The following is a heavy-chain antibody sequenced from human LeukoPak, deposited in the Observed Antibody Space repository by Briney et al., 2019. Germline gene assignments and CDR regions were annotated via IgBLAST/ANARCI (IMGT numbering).Heavy chain of an antibody. J-gene: IGHJ4*02. CDR3: ARVDFWSGYYTLDY. Sequence: GSLRLSCAASGSTLSSYDMHWVRQAPGKGLEWIGSIYHSGSTYYNPSLKSRVTISVDTSKNQFSLKLSSVTAADTAVYYCARVDFWSGYYTLDYWGQGTLVTVSS. D-gene: IGHD3-3*01. CDR1: GSTLSSYD. V-gene: IGHV4-38-2*01. CDR2: IYHSGST.